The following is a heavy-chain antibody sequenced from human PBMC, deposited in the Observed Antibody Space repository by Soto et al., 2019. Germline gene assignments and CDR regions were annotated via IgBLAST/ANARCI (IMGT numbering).Heavy chain of an antibody. CDR3: ARDPHSAGGWFDT. J-gene: IGHJ5*02. Sequence: QVQLVQSGAEVKKPGSSVKVSCKASGGTSRSLSITWVRQAPGQGLEWMGGITPLFGIPNYPKKFQVSLTITEDKSTGTAYLELSSLRSEDTAVYYCARDPHSAGGWFDTWGRGTLVTVSS. CDR2: ITPLFGIP. CDR1: GGTSRSLS. D-gene: IGHD2-15*01. V-gene: IGHV1-69*17.